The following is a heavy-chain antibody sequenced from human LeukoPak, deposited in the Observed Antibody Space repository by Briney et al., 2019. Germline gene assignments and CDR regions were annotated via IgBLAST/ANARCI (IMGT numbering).Heavy chain of an antibody. CDR3: AKEGRYCSSTSCYGAFDI. J-gene: IGHJ3*02. Sequence: GGSLRLSCAASGFTFSSYAMHWVRQAPGKGLEWVAFIRYDGSNKYYADSVKGRFTISRDNSKNTLYLQMNSLRAEDTAVYYCAKEGRYCSSTSCYGAFDIWGQGTMVTVSS. CDR2: IRYDGSNK. CDR1: GFTFSSYA. D-gene: IGHD2-2*01. V-gene: IGHV3-30*02.